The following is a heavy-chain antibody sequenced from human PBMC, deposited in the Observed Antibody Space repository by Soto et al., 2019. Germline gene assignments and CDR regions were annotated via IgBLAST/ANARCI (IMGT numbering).Heavy chain of an antibody. Sequence: PGGSLRHSCAASGFTFSGYGMHWVRQAPGKGLEWVAVISYDGSNKYYADSVKGRFTISRDNSKNTLYLQMNSLRAEDTAVYYCAKARLATKYYYGMDVWGQGTTVTVSS. CDR2: ISYDGSNK. V-gene: IGHV3-30*18. D-gene: IGHD1-26*01. CDR1: GFTFSGYG. J-gene: IGHJ6*02. CDR3: AKARLATKYYYGMDV.